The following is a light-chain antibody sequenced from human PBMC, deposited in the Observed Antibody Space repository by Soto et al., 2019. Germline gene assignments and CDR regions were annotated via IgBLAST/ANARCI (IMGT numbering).Light chain of an antibody. CDR2: DVS. V-gene: IGLV2-14*01. J-gene: IGLJ2*01. CDR1: SSDVGGYVY. Sequence: QSALTQPASVSGSPGQSITISCTETSSDVGGYVYVSWYQQHPGKAPKLMIYDVSNRPSGVSNRFSGSKSGNTASLTIFGLQAEDEADYCCSSYTSSTTPVFGGGTKLTVL. CDR3: SSYTSSTTPV.